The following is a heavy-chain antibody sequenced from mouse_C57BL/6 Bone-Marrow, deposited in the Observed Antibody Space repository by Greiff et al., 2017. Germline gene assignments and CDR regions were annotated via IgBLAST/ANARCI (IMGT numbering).Heavy chain of an antibody. CDR2: IDPEIGDT. V-gene: IGHV14-4*01. Sequence: VQLQQSGAELVRPGASVKLSCTASGFNIKDDYIHWVKQRPEQGLEWIGWIDPEIGDTEYASKFQGKATITSDTSSNTAYLQLSSLTSEDTAVYYCSSFDGNDWDFWGQGTPLTVAS. D-gene: IGHD2-2*01. CDR3: SSFDGNDWDF. CDR1: GFNIKDDY. J-gene: IGHJ2*01.